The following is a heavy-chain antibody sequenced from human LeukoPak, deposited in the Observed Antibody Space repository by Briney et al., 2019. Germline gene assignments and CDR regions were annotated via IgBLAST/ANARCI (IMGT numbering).Heavy chain of an antibody. V-gene: IGHV4-34*01. CDR1: GGSFSGYY. Sequence: SETLSLTCAVYGGSFSGYYWSWIRQPPGKGLEWIGEINHSGSTNYNPSLKSRVTISVDTSKNQFSLKLSSVTAADTAVYYCARDDVLAAAGPRWFDPWGQGTLVTVSS. D-gene: IGHD6-13*01. CDR3: ARDDVLAAAGPRWFDP. CDR2: INHSGST. J-gene: IGHJ5*02.